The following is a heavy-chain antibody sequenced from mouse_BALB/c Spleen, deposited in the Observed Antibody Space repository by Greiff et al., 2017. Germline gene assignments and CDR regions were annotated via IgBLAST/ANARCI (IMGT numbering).Heavy chain of an antibody. J-gene: IGHJ4*01. CDR2: INPGSGGT. Sequence: QVQLQQSGADLVKPGASVKLSCKASGFTFTSYYMYWVKQRPGQGLEWIGVINPGSGGTNYNEKFKGKATLTADKSSSTAYMQLSSLTSDDSAVYFCARSDDGSPYYAMDYWGQGTSVTVSS. CDR1: GFTFTSYY. CDR3: ARSDDGSPYYAMDY. V-gene: IGHV1-54*01. D-gene: IGHD1-1*01.